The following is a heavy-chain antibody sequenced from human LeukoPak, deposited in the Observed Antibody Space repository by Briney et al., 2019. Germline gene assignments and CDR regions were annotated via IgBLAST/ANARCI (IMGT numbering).Heavy chain of an antibody. CDR3: ARVIAAVTSKGVLHY. CDR2: IDPNSGDT. J-gene: IGHJ4*02. V-gene: IGHV1-2*06. CDR1: GYTFTGYY. Sequence: ASVKVSCKVSGYTFTGYYMLGVRQAPGQGREWIGRIDPNSGDTNFAQKFQGRVTMTRDTSITTAYMELSRLRSDDTAVYYCARVIAAVTSKGVLHYWGQGTLVTVSS. D-gene: IGHD6-19*01.